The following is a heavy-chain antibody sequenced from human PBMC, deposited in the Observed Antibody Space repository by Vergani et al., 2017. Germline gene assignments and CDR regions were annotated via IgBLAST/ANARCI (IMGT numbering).Heavy chain of an antibody. V-gene: IGHV4-39*01. D-gene: IGHD3/OR15-3a*01. CDR3: AKQIYEFWNGYSYYYHYYMDV. CDR2: VSYSGAT. Sequence: QVLLQESGPGLVKPSETLSLTCTVSGGSVDSRKHCWGWIRQPPGKGLEWIGTVSYSGATYYTPSLKNRVKVSLNTSENQFSLQMSSVTAADTAVYYCAKQIYEFWNGYSYYYHYYMDVWGKGTTVTVSS. J-gene: IGHJ6*03. CDR1: GGSVDSRKHC.